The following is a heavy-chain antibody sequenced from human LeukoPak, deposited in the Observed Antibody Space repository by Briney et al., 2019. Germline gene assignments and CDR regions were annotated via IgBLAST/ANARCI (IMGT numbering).Heavy chain of an antibody. CDR3: AREGGPFNWFDP. V-gene: IGHV3-48*03. CDR1: GFTFSSYE. Sequence: GGSLRLSCAASGFTFSSYEMNWVRQAPGQGPEWVSYIRSSGSTVFYADSVKGRFTISRDNAKNSLYLQMNSLRVEDTAVYYCAREGGPFNWFDPWGQGTLVTVSS. J-gene: IGHJ5*02. D-gene: IGHD3-16*01. CDR2: IRSSGSTV.